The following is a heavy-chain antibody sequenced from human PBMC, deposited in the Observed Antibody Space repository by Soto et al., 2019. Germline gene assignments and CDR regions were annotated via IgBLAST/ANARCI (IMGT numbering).Heavy chain of an antibody. D-gene: IGHD3-10*01. CDR3: ARDYLSDYYGSGSYFRY. J-gene: IGHJ4*02. V-gene: IGHV1-69*01. CDR2: IIPIFGTA. Sequence: VQLVQSGAEVKKPGSSVKVSCKASGGTFSSYAISWVRQAPGQGLEWMGGIIPIFGTANYAQKFQGRVTITADESTSTAYMELSSLRSEDTAVYYCARDYLSDYYGSGSYFRYWGQGTLVTVSS. CDR1: GGTFSSYA.